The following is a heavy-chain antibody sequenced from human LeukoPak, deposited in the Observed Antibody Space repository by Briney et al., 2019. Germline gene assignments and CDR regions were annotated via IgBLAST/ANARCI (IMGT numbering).Heavy chain of an antibody. CDR1: GFTFSSYG. CDR3: AKVLSFGYSSSSGFDY. CDR2: IRYDGGNK. V-gene: IGHV3-30*02. Sequence: PGGSLRLSCAASGFTFSSYGMHWVRQAPGKGLEWVAFIRYDGGNKYYADSVKGRFTISRDNSKNTLYLQMNSLRAEDTAVYYCAKVLSFGYSSSSGFDYWGQGTLVTVSS. D-gene: IGHD6-6*01. J-gene: IGHJ4*02.